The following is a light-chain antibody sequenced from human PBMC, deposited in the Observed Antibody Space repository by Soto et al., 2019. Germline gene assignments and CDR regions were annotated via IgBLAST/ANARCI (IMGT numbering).Light chain of an antibody. J-gene: IGKJ4*01. V-gene: IGKV1-39*01. CDR1: QSISSY. CDR3: QQSYSTPS. CDR2: AAS. Sequence: DIQMTQSPSSLSASVGDRVTITCRASQSISSYLNWYQQKPGKAPKLLIYAASSLQSGVPSRFSGSGSGTDVTLTISSLQPEYFATYYCQQSYSTPSFGGGTKVEIK.